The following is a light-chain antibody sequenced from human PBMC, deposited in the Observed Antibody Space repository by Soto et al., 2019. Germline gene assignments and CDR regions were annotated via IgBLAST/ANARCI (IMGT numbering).Light chain of an antibody. CDR3: SSYTSSSTHWV. CDR2: EVS. Sequence: QSALTQPASVSGSPGQSITISCTGTSSDVGGYNYVSWYQQHPVKAPKLMIYEVSNRPSGVSNRFSGSKSGNTASLTISGLQAEDEADYYCSSYTSSSTHWVFGGGTKLTVL. V-gene: IGLV2-14*01. CDR1: SSDVGGYNY. J-gene: IGLJ3*02.